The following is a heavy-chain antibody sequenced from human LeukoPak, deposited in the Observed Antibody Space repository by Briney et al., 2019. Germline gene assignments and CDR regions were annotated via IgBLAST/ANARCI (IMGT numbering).Heavy chain of an antibody. CDR2: IYHSGST. Sequence: SETLSLTWAVSGGSISSGGYSWRWIRQPPGKGLEWIGYIYHSGSTYYNPSLKSRVTISVDRSKNQFSLKLSSVSAADTAVYYCARVYSGYDYRFDYWGQGTLVTVSS. J-gene: IGHJ4*02. CDR3: ARVYSGYDYRFDY. V-gene: IGHV4-30-2*01. CDR1: GGSISSGGYS. D-gene: IGHD5-12*01.